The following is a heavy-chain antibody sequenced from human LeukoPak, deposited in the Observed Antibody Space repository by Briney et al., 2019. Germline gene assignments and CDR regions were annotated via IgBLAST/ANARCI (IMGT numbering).Heavy chain of an antibody. Sequence: PSETLSLTCAVYGGSFSGYYWNWIRQPPGKGLEWIGEINHSGSTNYNPSLKSRVTISVDTSKNQFSLKLTSVTAADTAIYYCARHIVVVPETWFDPWGQGILVTVSS. CDR1: GGSFSGYY. V-gene: IGHV4-34*01. CDR2: INHSGST. CDR3: ARHIVVVPETWFDP. D-gene: IGHD2-15*01. J-gene: IGHJ5*02.